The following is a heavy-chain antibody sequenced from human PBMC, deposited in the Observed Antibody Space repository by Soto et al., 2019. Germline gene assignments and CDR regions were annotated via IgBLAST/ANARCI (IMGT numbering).Heavy chain of an antibody. Sequence: SETLSLTCTVSGGSISSSSYYWGWIRQPPGKGLEWIGSIYYSGSTYYNPSLKSRVTISVDTSKNQFSLKLSSVTAADTAVYYCARQDDFLSGYYGGYYYGKDVWRRGTTVTVSS. D-gene: IGHD3-3*01. V-gene: IGHV4-39*01. CDR1: GGSISSSSYY. CDR3: ARQDDFLSGYYGGYYYGKDV. CDR2: IYYSGST. J-gene: IGHJ6*01.